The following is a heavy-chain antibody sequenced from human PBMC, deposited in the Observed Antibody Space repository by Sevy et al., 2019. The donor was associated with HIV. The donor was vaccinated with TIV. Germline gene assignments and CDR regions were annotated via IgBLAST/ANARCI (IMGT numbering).Heavy chain of an antibody. CDR1: GFTFDDYA. V-gene: IGHV3-9*01. J-gene: IGHJ5*02. D-gene: IGHD6-19*01. CDR3: ARDMMLVPGTGSWFDP. CDR2: ISWNSGSV. Sequence: GGSLRLSCAASGFTFDDYAMHWVRQAPGKGLEWVSHISWNSGSVAYVDSVKGRFTISRDNAKKSLYLQMNSLKAEDTALYYCARDMMLVPGTGSWFDPWGQGTLVTVSS.